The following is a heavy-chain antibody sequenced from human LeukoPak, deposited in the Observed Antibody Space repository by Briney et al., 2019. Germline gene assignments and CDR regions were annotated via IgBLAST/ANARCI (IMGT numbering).Heavy chain of an antibody. CDR1: GFTFSSYA. V-gene: IGHV3-30*04. D-gene: IGHD3-10*01. CDR2: ISYDGSNK. J-gene: IGHJ4*02. Sequence: GGSLRLSCAASGFTFSSYAMHWVRQAPGKGLEGVAVISYDGSNKYYADSVKGRFPISRDNSKNTLYLQMNSLRAEDTAVYYCARVLLWFGEPSDFDYWGQGTLVTVSS. CDR3: ARVLLWFGEPSDFDY.